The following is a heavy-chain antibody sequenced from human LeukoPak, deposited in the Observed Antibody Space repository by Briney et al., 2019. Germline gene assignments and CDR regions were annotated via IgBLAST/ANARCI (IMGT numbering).Heavy chain of an antibody. J-gene: IGHJ4*02. CDR3: ARGDLDTAMVRRYYFDY. Sequence: PGGSLRLSCAASGFTFSDYSMIWVRQAPGKGLEWVSSISSGSGYIYYADSVKGRFTISRDNAKTSLYLQINSLRAEDTAVYYCARGDLDTAMVRRYYFDYWGQGTLVTVSS. D-gene: IGHD5-18*01. CDR2: ISSGSGYI. CDR1: GFTFSDYS. V-gene: IGHV3-21*01.